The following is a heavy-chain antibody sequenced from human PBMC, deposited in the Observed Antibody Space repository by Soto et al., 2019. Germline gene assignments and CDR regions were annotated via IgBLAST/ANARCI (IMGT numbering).Heavy chain of an antibody. Sequence: ASVKVSCKASGYTFTSYGISWVRQAPGQGLEWMGWISAYNGNTNYAQKLQGRVTMTTDTSTSTAYMELRSLRSDDTAVYYCAKHYYNSTGWHNWFDLWGQGTLVTVSS. J-gene: IGHJ5*01. V-gene: IGHV1-18*01. CDR1: GYTFTSYG. CDR2: ISAYNGNT. CDR3: AKHYYNSTGWHNWFDL. D-gene: IGHD3-22*01.